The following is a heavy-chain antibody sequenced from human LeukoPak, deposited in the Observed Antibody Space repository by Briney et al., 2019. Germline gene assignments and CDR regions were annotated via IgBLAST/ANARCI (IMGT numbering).Heavy chain of an antibody. J-gene: IGHJ3*02. Sequence: GGSLRLSCAASGFTFDDYSMHWVRQVPGKGLEWVSIISWDDNTEYYADSVKGRFTISRDNSKTSLYLQMNSLRTEDTALYYCGKGPRRCTGCDGFDILGQGTMVIVSS. CDR1: GFTFDDYS. CDR2: ISWDDNTE. CDR3: GKGPRRCTGCDGFDI. V-gene: IGHV3-43*01. D-gene: IGHD1-14*01.